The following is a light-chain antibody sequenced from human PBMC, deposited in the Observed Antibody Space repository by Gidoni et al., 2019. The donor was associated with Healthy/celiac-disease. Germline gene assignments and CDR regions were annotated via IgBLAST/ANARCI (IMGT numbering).Light chain of an antibody. J-gene: IGLJ2*01. CDR1: SSDVGGYNY. Sequence: QSALTQPASVSGSPGQPITISCTGTSSDVGGYNYVSWYQQHPGKAPKLMIYDVSTRPSGVSNRFSGSKSGNTASLTISGLQAEDEADYYCSSYTSSSTVVFGGGTKLTVL. CDR2: DVS. CDR3: SSYTSSSTVV. V-gene: IGLV2-14*03.